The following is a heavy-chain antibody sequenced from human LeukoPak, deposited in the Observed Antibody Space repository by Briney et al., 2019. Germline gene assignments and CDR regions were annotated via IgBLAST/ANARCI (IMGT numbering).Heavy chain of an antibody. CDR1: GGSISSSTYY. CDR3: ARDGTCYYAFDI. D-gene: IGHD1-26*01. Sequence: SETLSLTCAVSGGSISSSTYYWSWIRQPPGKGLEWIGYIYYSGTTHYNPSLKSRVTISVDTSKNQFSLKLSSVTAADTAVYYCARDGTCYYAFDIWGQGTMVTVSS. V-gene: IGHV4-30-4*07. J-gene: IGHJ3*02. CDR2: IYYSGTT.